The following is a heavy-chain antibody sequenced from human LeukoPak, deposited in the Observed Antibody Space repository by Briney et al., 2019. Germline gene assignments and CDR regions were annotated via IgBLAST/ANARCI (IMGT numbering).Heavy chain of an antibody. J-gene: IGHJ5*02. Sequence: SETLSLTCTVSGGSISSYYWSWIRQPAGKGLEWIGRIYTSGSTNYNPSLKSRVTISVDTSKNQFSLKLSSVTAADTAVYYCGRGWVVASVAGTSNWFDPWGQGTLVTVSS. V-gene: IGHV4-4*07. CDR2: IYTSGST. CDR3: GRGWVVASVAGTSNWFDP. D-gene: IGHD6-19*01. CDR1: GGSISSYY.